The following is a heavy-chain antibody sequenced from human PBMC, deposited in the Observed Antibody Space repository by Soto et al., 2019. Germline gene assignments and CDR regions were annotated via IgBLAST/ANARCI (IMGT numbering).Heavy chain of an antibody. CDR3: ARGGVTDYADYPFDP. V-gene: IGHV1-18*01. CDR2: ISAYNGNT. CDR1: GYTFTSYG. D-gene: IGHD4-17*01. Sequence: ASVKVSCKASGYTFTSYGISWVRQAPGQGLEWMGWISAYNGNTNYTQKLQGRVTMTTDTSTSTAYMELRSLRSDDTAVYYCARGGVTDYADYPFDPWGQGTLVTVS. J-gene: IGHJ5*02.